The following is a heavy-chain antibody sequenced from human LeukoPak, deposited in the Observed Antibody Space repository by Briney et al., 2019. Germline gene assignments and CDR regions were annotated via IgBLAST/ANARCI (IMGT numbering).Heavy chain of an antibody. V-gene: IGHV1-2*02. CDR1: GYTFTGYC. D-gene: IGHD2-15*01. CDR2: INPNSGGT. CDR3: ASLLGYCSGGSCSPYYFDY. Sequence: ASVKVSCKASGYTFTGYCMHWVRQAPGQGLEWMGWINPNSGGTNYAQKFQGRATMTRDTSISTAYMELSRLRSDDTAVYYCASLLGYCSGGSCSPYYFDYWGQGTLVTVSS. J-gene: IGHJ4*02.